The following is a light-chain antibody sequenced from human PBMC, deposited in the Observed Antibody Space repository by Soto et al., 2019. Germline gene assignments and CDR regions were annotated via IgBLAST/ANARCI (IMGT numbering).Light chain of an antibody. Sequence: EIVLTQSPGTLSLSPGERATLSCRASQTVSSNYLVWYQQKPGQAPRLLIHGASSRATGIPDRFSGSGSGTDFTLTISRLEPEDFAVYYCPQYGSSPPWPFGQGTKVEIK. CDR1: QTVSSNY. J-gene: IGKJ1*01. CDR2: GAS. CDR3: PQYGSSPPWP. V-gene: IGKV3-20*01.